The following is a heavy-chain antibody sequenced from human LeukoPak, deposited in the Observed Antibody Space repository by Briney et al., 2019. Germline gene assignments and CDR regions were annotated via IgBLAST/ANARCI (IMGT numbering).Heavy chain of an antibody. Sequence: GGSLRLSCAASGFRFEEYGMSWVRQTPGKRLGGVSSINWDGSSTIYAESVKGRFTITRDTAKNSLYLEMNSLRVEDTAFYYCARRGGWYDPRDHFDNWGQGTLVTVSS. CDR1: GFRFEEYG. D-gene: IGHD6-19*01. J-gene: IGHJ4*02. CDR3: ARRGGWYDPRDHFDN. V-gene: IGHV3-20*04. CDR2: INWDGSST.